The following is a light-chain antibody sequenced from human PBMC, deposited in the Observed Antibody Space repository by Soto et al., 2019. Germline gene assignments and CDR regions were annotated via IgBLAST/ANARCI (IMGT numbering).Light chain of an antibody. Sequence: DIQMTQSPSSLSASVGDRVTITCRASQRISTYLNWYQQKPGEAPKLLIYAASNLQSGVPSRFSGSGSGTDFTLTISSPQPEDSATYYCQQSYSTPRTFGQGTKIEIK. CDR2: AAS. CDR1: QRISTY. J-gene: IGKJ1*01. CDR3: QQSYSTPRT. V-gene: IGKV1-39*01.